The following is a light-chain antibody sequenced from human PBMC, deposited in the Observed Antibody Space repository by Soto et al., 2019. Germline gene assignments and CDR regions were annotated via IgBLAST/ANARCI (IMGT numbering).Light chain of an antibody. CDR2: DAS. J-gene: IGKJ4*01. CDR1: QSVNSY. Sequence: EMVLTQSPATLSLSPGVRATLSGRASQSVNSYLAWYQQRPGQAPRVLIYDASNRATGIPARFSGSGSGTDFTLTISSLEPEDFAVYYCQQRNIWPLNFGGGTKVEIK. CDR3: QQRNIWPLN. V-gene: IGKV3-11*01.